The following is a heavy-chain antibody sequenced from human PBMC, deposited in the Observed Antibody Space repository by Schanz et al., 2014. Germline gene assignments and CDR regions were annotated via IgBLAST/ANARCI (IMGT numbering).Heavy chain of an antibody. D-gene: IGHD3-9*01. J-gene: IGHJ4*02. CDR2: IYYSGST. V-gene: IGHV4-39*01. CDR3: ARQFYDILTGYWFPYYFDY. CDR1: GGSISSSNYY. Sequence: QLQLQESGPGLVKPSETLSLTCTVSGGSISSSNYYWGWIRQPPGKGLEWIERIYYSGSTYYNPSFKSRVTTPVDTSNNQFSQKLSSVTAADTAVYYCARQFYDILTGYWFPYYFDYWGQGTLVTVSS.